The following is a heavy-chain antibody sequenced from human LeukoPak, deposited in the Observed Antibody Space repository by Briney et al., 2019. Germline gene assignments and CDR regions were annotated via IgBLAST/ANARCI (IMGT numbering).Heavy chain of an antibody. CDR1: VFIYNSYA. CDR3: AKATLGSCAGAICYPFDS. V-gene: IGHV3-23*01. Sequence: GGSLRLLCAASVFIYNSYAVMWVTHTSGRGLVGGSSLFGRGINTYYAGSVKGRFTISRDNSKNMLYLQMNSLRDEDTAVYYCAKATLGSCAGAICYPFDSWGQGAQVTVSS. D-gene: IGHD2-21*01. J-gene: IGHJ5*01. CDR2: LFGRGINT.